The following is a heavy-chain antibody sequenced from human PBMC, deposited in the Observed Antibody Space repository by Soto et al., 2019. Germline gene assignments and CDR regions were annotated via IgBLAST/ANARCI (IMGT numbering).Heavy chain of an antibody. D-gene: IGHD6-19*01. J-gene: IGHJ4*02. Sequence: QVQLVQSGAEVKKPWSSVKVSCKASGGTFSSYTISWVRQAPGQGLEWMGRIIPILGIANYAQKFQGRVTITADKSTSTAYMELSSLRSEDTAVYYCAREAVAGAAIDYWGQGTLVTVSS. V-gene: IGHV1-69*08. CDR1: GGTFSSYT. CDR2: IIPILGIA. CDR3: AREAVAGAAIDY.